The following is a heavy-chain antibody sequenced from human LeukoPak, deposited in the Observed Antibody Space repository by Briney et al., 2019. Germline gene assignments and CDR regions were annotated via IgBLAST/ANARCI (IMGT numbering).Heavy chain of an antibody. CDR1: GFAFSDYS. J-gene: IGHJ4*02. CDR3: ASNSMIRGKGTDY. Sequence: GGSLRLSCAASGFAFSDYSMNWVRQAPGKGLEWVSYIGSSSSTIIYADSVKGRFTISRDNAKNSLYLQMNSLRAEDTAVYYCASNSMIRGKGTDYWGQGTLVTVSS. V-gene: IGHV3-48*04. D-gene: IGHD3-10*01. CDR2: IGSSSSTI.